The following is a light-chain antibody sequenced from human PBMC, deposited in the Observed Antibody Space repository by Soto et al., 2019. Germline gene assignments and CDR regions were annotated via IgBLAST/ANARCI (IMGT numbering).Light chain of an antibody. CDR2: GAS. Sequence: EIVLTQSPGTLSLSPGERATLSCRASQSVSSTYLAWYQQRPGQAPRVLMFGASSRATGIPDRFSGSGSGTDFTLTISRLEPEDSAVYYCQQYASSSYTVGQGTKLEI. CDR3: QQYASSSYT. V-gene: IGKV3-20*01. J-gene: IGKJ2*01. CDR1: QSVSSTY.